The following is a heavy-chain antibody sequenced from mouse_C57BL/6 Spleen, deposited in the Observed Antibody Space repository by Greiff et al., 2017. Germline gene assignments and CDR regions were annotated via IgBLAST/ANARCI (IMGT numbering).Heavy chain of an antibody. CDR3: ARLDGYYWYFDV. CDR2: ISNGGGST. D-gene: IGHD2-3*01. CDR1: GFTFSDYY. Sequence: EVKLVESGGGLVQPGGSLKLSCAASGFTFSDYYMYWVRQTPEKRLEWVAYISNGGGSTYYPDTVKGRFTISRDNAKNTLYLQMSRLKSEDTAMYYCARLDGYYWYFDVWGTGTTGTVSS. J-gene: IGHJ1*03. V-gene: IGHV5-12*01.